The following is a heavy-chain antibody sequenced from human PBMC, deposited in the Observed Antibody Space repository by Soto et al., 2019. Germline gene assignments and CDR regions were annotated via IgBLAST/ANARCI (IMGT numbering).Heavy chain of an antibody. CDR1: GFTFSSYA. Sequence: PGGSLRLSCAASGFTFSSYAMHWVRQAPGKGLEWVAVISYDGSNKYYADSVKGRFTISRDNSKNTLYLQMNSLRAEDTAVYYCARDLSTTVTTCFDYWGQGTLVTVSS. V-gene: IGHV3-30-3*01. CDR2: ISYDGSNK. CDR3: ARDLSTTVTTCFDY. D-gene: IGHD4-17*01. J-gene: IGHJ4*02.